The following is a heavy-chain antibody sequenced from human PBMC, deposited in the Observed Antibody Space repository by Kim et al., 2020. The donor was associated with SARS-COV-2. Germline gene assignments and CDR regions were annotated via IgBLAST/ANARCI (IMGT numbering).Heavy chain of an antibody. D-gene: IGHD1-26*01. V-gene: IGHV3-9*01. Sequence: GHAGSGKSRFPISRDNVKNALYLQMDSLTTEDTAFYYCAKDMAANYYAMDVWGQGTTVTVSS. CDR3: AKDMAANYYAMDV. J-gene: IGHJ6*02.